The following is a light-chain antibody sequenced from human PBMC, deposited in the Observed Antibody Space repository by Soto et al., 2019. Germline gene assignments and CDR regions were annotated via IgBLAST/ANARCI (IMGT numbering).Light chain of an antibody. J-gene: IGKJ1*01. Sequence: DIQMTQSPSTLSASVGDTVTITCRASQSVDKWLAWYQQKPGRAPKLLIYKASTLEGGVPSRFGGSGSGTEFTLTISNLQPDDFATYYCQQYDTSSRAFRQGTTVEVK. CDR1: QSVDKW. CDR2: KAS. CDR3: QQYDTSSRA. V-gene: IGKV1-5*03.